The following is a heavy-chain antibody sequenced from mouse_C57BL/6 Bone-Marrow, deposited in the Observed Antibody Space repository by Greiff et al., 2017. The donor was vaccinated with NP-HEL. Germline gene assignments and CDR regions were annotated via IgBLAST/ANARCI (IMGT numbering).Heavy chain of an antibody. CDR1: GYAFTNYL. D-gene: IGHD2-5*01. V-gene: IGHV1-54*01. J-gene: IGHJ2*01. CDR2: INPGSGGT. CDR3: ARYGVTGNYFDY. Sequence: QVHVKQSGAELVRPGTSVKVSCKASGYAFTNYLIEWVKQRPGQGLEWIGVINPGSGGTNYNEKFKGKATLTADKSSSTAYMQLSSLTSEDSAVYFCARYGVTGNYFDYWGQGTTLTVSS.